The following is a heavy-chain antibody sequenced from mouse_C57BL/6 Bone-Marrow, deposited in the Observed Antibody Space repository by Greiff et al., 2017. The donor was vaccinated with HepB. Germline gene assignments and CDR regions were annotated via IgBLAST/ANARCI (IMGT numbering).Heavy chain of an antibody. Sequence: VQLQQSGAELVRPGASVKLSCTASGFTIKDDYMHWVKQRPEQGLEWIGWIDPENGDTEYASKFQGKATITADTSSNTAYLQLSSLTSEDTAVYYCVIYYYGSSYAMDYWGQGTSVTVSS. CDR2: IDPENGDT. J-gene: IGHJ4*01. CDR3: VIYYYGSSYAMDY. D-gene: IGHD1-1*01. CDR1: GFTIKDDY. V-gene: IGHV14-4*01.